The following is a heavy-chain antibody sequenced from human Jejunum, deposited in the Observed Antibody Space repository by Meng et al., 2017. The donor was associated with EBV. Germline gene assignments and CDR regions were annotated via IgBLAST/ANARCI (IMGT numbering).Heavy chain of an antibody. CDR3: AHSPMRTSSSGYPRGFDY. D-gene: IGHD5-12*01. V-gene: IGHV2-5*02. CDR1: GFSLTTSGVG. Sequence: QITLKESAPPLVKPTQTLTLTCTFSGFSLTTSGVGVGWIRQPPGKAPEWLALIYWDDDKRYSPSLKSRLTITKDTSKNQVVLTMTNMDPVDTGTYFCAHSPMRTSSSGYPRGFDYWGQGTLVTVSS. CDR2: IYWDDDK. J-gene: IGHJ4*02.